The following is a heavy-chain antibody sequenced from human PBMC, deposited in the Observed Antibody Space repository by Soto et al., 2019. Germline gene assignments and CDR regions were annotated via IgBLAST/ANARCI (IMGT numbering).Heavy chain of an antibody. CDR2: ISYDGSNK. V-gene: IGHV3-30-3*01. D-gene: IGHD3-22*01. CDR3: ARVPYYYDSSGYDY. CDR1: GFTFSSYA. J-gene: IGHJ4*02. Sequence: GGSVRLSCAASGFTFSSYAMHWVRQAPGKGLEWVAVISYDGSNKYYADSVKGRFTISRDNSKNTLYLQMNSLRAEDTAVYYCARVPYYYDSSGYDYWGQGTLVTVSS.